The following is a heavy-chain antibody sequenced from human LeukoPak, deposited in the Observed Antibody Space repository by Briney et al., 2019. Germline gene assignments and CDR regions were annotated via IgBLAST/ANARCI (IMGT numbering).Heavy chain of an antibody. Sequence: GESLKISCKGSGYSFTSYWIGWVRQMPGKGLEWMGIIYPGDSDTRYSPSFQGQVTISADKSISTAYLQWGSLKASDTAMYYCARNLRRRSSWYRPHYYYYMDVWGKGTTVTVSS. CDR2: IYPGDSDT. V-gene: IGHV5-51*01. CDR3: ARNLRRRSSWYRPHYYYYMDV. CDR1: GYSFTSYW. D-gene: IGHD6-13*01. J-gene: IGHJ6*03.